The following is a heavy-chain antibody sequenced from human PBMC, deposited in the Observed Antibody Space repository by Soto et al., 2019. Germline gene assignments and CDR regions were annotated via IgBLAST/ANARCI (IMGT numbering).Heavy chain of an antibody. CDR2: ISSSSSYI. CDR3: AREAVGDIVVVPADEEDVFDY. Sequence: GGSLRLSCAASGFTFSSYSMNWVRQAPGKGLEWVSSISSSSSYIYYADSVKGRFTISRDNAKNSLYLQMNSLRAEDTAVYYCAREAVGDIVVVPADEEDVFDYWGQGTLVTVSS. V-gene: IGHV3-21*01. J-gene: IGHJ4*02. D-gene: IGHD2-2*01. CDR1: GFTFSSYS.